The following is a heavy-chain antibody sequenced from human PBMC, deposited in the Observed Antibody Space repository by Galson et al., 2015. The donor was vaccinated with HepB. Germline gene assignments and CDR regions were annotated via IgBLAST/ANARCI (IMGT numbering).Heavy chain of an antibody. CDR1: GYIFTRYA. Sequence: SCKASGYIFTRYAISWVRQTPGQGLEWMGCSSGSNGNTNYAQKYQGRVTMTTDTSTNTAYLELRSLRSDDTAIYYCARSVDDFWSGYLSSLETFYYYMDIWGEGTTVTVSS. CDR2: SSGSNGNT. D-gene: IGHD3-3*01. CDR3: ARSVDDFWSGYLSSLETFYYYMDI. V-gene: IGHV1-18*01. J-gene: IGHJ6*03.